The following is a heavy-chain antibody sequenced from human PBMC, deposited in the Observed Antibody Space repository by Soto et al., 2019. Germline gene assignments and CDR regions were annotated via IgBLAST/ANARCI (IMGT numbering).Heavy chain of an antibody. CDR2: ISGSGGST. CDR3: AKDLAQWLAHGWFDP. CDR1: GFTFSSYA. Sequence: PGGSLRLSCAASGFTFSSYAMSWVRQAPGKGLEWVSAISGSGGSTYYADSVKGRFTISRDNSKNTLYLQMNSLRAEDTAVYYCAKDLAQWLAHGWFDPWGQGTLVTVSS. D-gene: IGHD6-19*01. J-gene: IGHJ5*02. V-gene: IGHV3-23*01.